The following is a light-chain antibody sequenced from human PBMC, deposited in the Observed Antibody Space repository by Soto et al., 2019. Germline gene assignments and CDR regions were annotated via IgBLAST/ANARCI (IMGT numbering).Light chain of an antibody. V-gene: IGKV3D-15*01. CDR2: GAS. J-gene: IGKJ1*01. CDR1: QSVVTY. CDR3: QQYFGSRT. Sequence: EIVMTQSPATLSVSPGERATLSSRASQSVVTYFAWYQVKHGQAPSLLIYGASTWATGAPARFSGSGSGTDFTLTISSLQSEDLAVYYCQQYFGSRTFGQGTKVDIK.